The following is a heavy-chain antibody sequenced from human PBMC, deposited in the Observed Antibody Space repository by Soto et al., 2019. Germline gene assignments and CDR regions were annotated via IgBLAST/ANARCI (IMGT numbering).Heavy chain of an antibody. D-gene: IGHD1-7*01. CDR2: IIPIFDTA. Sequence: QVQLVQSGAEVKKPGSSVKVSCKASGGTFSSYAISWVRQAPGQGLEWMGGIIPIFDTADYAQKFQGRVTITADESTSTAYMELSSLRSEDTAVYYCASHGITGTWVYYYGMDVWGQGPTVTVSS. V-gene: IGHV1-69*12. CDR3: ASHGITGTWVYYYGMDV. J-gene: IGHJ6*02. CDR1: GGTFSSYA.